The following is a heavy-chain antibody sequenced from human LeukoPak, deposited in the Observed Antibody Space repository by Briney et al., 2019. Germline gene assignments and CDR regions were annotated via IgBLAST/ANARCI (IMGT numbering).Heavy chain of an antibody. V-gene: IGHV3-23*01. CDR1: GFTFSSYA. CDR3: AKDVAAADYYYYGMDV. D-gene: IGHD6-13*01. CDR2: ISGSGGST. Sequence: PGGSLRLSCAVSGFTFSSYAMSWVRQAPGKGLELVSAISGSGGSTYYADSVKGRFTISRDNSKNTLYLQMNSLRAEDTAVYYCAKDVAAADYYYYGMDVWGQGTTVTVSS. J-gene: IGHJ6*02.